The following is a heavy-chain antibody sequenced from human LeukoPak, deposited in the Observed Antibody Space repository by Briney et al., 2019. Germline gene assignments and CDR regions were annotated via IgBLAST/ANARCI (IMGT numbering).Heavy chain of an antibody. CDR3: ARGRSSSWTYYYYYYGMDV. Sequence: ASVKVSCKASGFTFTSSAVQWVRQARGQRLEWIGWIVVGSGNTNYAQKFQERVTITRDMSTSTAYMELSSLRSEDTAVYYCARGRSSSWTYYYYYYGMDVWGQGTTVTVSS. V-gene: IGHV1-58*01. D-gene: IGHD6-13*01. J-gene: IGHJ6*02. CDR1: GFTFTSSA. CDR2: IVVGSGNT.